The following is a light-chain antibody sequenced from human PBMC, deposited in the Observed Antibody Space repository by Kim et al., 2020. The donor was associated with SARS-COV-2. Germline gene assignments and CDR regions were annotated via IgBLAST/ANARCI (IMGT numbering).Light chain of an antibody. CDR2: DVS. V-gene: IGLV2-14*03. Sequence: GQSITISCNGNSSDVCGYNYVSWYQQHPGKAPKLMIYDVSNRPSGVSNRFSGSKSGNTAFLTISGLQAEDEADYYCSSYTSSSTRVFGGGTQRTVL. CDR3: SSYTSSSTRV. J-gene: IGLJ3*02. CDR1: SSDVCGYNY.